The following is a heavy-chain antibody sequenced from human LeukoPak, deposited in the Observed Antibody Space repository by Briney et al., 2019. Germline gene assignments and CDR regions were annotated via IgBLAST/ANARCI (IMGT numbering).Heavy chain of an antibody. CDR3: VRTYDSSGYNYFDY. D-gene: IGHD3-22*01. V-gene: IGHV4-39*07. Sequence: SETLSLTCTVSGGSISSSSYYWGWIRQPPGKGLEWIGSIYYSGSTYYNPSLKSRVTISVDTSKNQFSLKLSSVTAADTAVYYCVRTYDSSGYNYFDYWGQGTLVTVSS. CDR2: IYYSGST. J-gene: IGHJ4*02. CDR1: GGSISSSSYY.